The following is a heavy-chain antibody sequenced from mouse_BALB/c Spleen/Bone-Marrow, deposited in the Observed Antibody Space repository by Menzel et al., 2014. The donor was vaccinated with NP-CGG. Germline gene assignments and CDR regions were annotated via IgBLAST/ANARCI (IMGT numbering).Heavy chain of an antibody. D-gene: IGHD2-14*01. J-gene: IGHJ2*01. CDR2: ISTYYGDA. CDR3: ARRGRYDGFDY. Sequence: VQGVESGAELVRPGVSVKISCKGSGYTVTDYAMHWVKQSHAKSLEWIGVISTYYGDASYNQKFKGKATMTVDKSSSTAYMELARLTSEDSAIYYCARRGRYDGFDYWGQDTTLTVSS. CDR1: GYTVTDYA. V-gene: IGHV1S137*01.